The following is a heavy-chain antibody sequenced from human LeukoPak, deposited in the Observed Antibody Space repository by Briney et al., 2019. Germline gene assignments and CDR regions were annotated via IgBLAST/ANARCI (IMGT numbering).Heavy chain of an antibody. V-gene: IGHV3-11*06. CDR3: ARDRAVAGTALDYYYYYYMDV. J-gene: IGHJ6*03. CDR1: GGSFSAYY. Sequence: LSLTCAVYGGSFSAYYWSWIRQPPGKGLEWVSSISSSSSYIYYADSVKGRFTISRDNAKNSLYLQMNSLRAEDTAVYYCARDRAVAGTALDYYYYYYMDVWGKGTTVTVSS. D-gene: IGHD6-19*01. CDR2: ISSSSSYI.